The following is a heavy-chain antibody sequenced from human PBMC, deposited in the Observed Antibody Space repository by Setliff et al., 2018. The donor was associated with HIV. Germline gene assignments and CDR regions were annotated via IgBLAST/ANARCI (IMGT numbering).Heavy chain of an antibody. CDR1: GFTVSGYY. V-gene: IGHV3-15*04. J-gene: IGHJ4*02. CDR2: IGGQAEGGTA. CDR3: ASGRGSDAIAIDY. Sequence: GGSLRLSCAASGFTVSGYYMSWVRQAPGKGLEWVGRIGGQAEGGTAVYAPPVIARFTISRDDSKNTLYLDMGSLKTEDTAVYYCASGRGSDAIAIDYWGQGTPVTVSS. D-gene: IGHD5-12*01.